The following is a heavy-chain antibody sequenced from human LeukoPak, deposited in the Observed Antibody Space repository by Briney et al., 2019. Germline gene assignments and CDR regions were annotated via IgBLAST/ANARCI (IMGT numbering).Heavy chain of an antibody. CDR1: GGSISSSSHY. Sequence: SETLSLTCSVSGGSISSSSHYWGWIRQPPGKGLEWIGSVYYSGSTYYNPSLKSRVTISVDTSKNQVSLKLSPVTAADTAMYYCARGRDGYNLGFDYWGQGTLVTVSS. V-gene: IGHV4-39*07. D-gene: IGHD5-24*01. J-gene: IGHJ4*02. CDR3: ARGRDGYNLGFDY. CDR2: VYYSGST.